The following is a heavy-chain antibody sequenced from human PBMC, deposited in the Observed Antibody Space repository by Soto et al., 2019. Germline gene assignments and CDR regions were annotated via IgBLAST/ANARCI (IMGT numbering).Heavy chain of an antibody. J-gene: IGHJ6*02. Sequence: EDQLVESGGGLVQPGGALRLTCAVSGFSVTSNHMTWVRQAPGKGLEWVSILYSGGATDYADSVKGRLTISRDNSKNTLHLQRNSLRAEDSAIYYCLKNYGAVCGQGTTVTVSS. CDR1: GFSVTSNH. CDR2: LYSGGAT. CDR3: LKNYGAV. D-gene: IGHD3-16*01. V-gene: IGHV3-66*01.